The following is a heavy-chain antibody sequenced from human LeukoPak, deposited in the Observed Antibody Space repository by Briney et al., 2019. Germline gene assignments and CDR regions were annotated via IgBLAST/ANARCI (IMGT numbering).Heavy chain of an antibody. CDR1: GYTFTGYY. D-gene: IGHD3-10*01. Sequence: GASVKVSCKASGYTFTGYYMHWVRQAPGQGLEWMGWINPNSGGTNYAQKFQGRVTMTRGTSISTAYMELSRLRSDDTAVYYCARDYYGSGSSPFDYWGQGTLVTVSS. CDR3: ARDYYGSGSSPFDY. V-gene: IGHV1-2*02. CDR2: INPNSGGT. J-gene: IGHJ4*02.